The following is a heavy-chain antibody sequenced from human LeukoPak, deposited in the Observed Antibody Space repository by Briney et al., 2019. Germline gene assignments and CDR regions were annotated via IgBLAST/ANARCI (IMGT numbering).Heavy chain of an antibody. CDR2: ISGSGGST. Sequence: GGSLRLSCAASGFTFSSYAMSWVRQAPGKGLEWVSAISGSGGSTYYADSVKGRFTISRDNSKNTLYLQMNSLRAEDTAVYYRAKDRIYSNYFDYWGQGTLVTVSS. CDR3: AKDRIYSNYFDY. V-gene: IGHV3-23*01. J-gene: IGHJ4*02. D-gene: IGHD4-11*01. CDR1: GFTFSSYA.